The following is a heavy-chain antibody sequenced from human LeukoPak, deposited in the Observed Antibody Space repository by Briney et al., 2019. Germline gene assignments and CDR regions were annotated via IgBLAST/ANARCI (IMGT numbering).Heavy chain of an antibody. CDR2: ISGSGGST. V-gene: IGHV3-23*01. Sequence: GGSLRLSCAASGFTFSSYAMSWVRQAPGKGLEWVSAISGSGGSTYHADSVKGRFTISRDNSKNTLYLQMNSLRAEDTAVYYCAKDIHDFWSGRASVPNTDWGQGTLVTVSS. J-gene: IGHJ4*02. CDR1: GFTFSSYA. D-gene: IGHD3-3*01. CDR3: AKDIHDFWSGRASVPNTD.